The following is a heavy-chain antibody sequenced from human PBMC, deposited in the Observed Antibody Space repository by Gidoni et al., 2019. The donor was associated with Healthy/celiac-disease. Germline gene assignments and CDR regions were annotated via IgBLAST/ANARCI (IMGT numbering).Heavy chain of an antibody. CDR3: AKGSCSSTSCYKRGNWFDP. CDR2: ISGSGGST. Sequence: EVQLLESGGGLVQPGGSLRLSCAASGFTFSSYAMSWVRQAPGKGLEWVSAISGSGGSTYYADSVKGRFTISRDNSNNTLYLQMNSLRAEDTAVYYCAKGSCSSTSCYKRGNWFDPWGQGTLVTVSS. D-gene: IGHD2-2*02. CDR1: GFTFSSYA. V-gene: IGHV3-23*01. J-gene: IGHJ5*02.